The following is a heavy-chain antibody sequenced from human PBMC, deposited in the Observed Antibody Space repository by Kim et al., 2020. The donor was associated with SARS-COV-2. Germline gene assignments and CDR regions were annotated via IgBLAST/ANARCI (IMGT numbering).Heavy chain of an antibody. D-gene: IGHD3-9*01. CDR1: GYTFTSYA. Sequence: ASVKVSCKASGYTFTSYAMNWVRQAPGQGLEWMGWINTNTGNPTYAQGFTGRFVFSLDTSVSTAYLQISSLKAEDTAVYYCARTLLRYFDWLTGSYYYGMDVWGQGTTVTVSS. CDR3: ARTLLRYFDWLTGSYYYGMDV. CDR2: INTNTGNP. J-gene: IGHJ6*02. V-gene: IGHV7-4-1*02.